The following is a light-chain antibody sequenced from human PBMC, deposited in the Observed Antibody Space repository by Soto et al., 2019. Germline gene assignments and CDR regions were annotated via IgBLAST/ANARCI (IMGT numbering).Light chain of an antibody. CDR2: DNN. J-gene: IGLJ2*01. CDR3: ATWDGSLPAEV. CDR1: SSNIGHNY. V-gene: IGLV1-51*01. Sequence: QSVLTQPPSVSAAPGQKVTISCSGSSSNIGHNYVSWYQQLPGTAPKLLIYDNNKRPSGIPDRFSGSKSGTSGTLDITGLQTGDEADYYCATWDGSLPAEVFGGGTKLTVL.